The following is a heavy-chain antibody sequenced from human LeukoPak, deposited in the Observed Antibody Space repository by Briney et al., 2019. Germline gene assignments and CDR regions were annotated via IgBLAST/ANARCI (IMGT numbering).Heavy chain of an antibody. D-gene: IGHD6-19*01. CDR2: IKQDGTEK. Sequence: GGSLRLSCAASGFTFTTYWMSWVRQAPGKGLEWVANIKQDGTEKYYVDSVKGRFTISRDNAKNSLYLQMNSLRAEDTAVYYCARDRSIAVAGTYWNDAFDIWGQGTMVTVSS. CDR3: ARDRSIAVAGTYWNDAFDI. CDR1: GFTFTTYW. V-gene: IGHV3-7*01. J-gene: IGHJ3*02.